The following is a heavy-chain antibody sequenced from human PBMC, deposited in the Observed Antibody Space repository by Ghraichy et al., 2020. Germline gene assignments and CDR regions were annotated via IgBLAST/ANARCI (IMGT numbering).Heavy chain of an antibody. D-gene: IGHD3-3*01. Sequence: GALRLSCAASGFTFSSYAMSWVRQAPGKGLEWVSAISGSGGSTYYADSVKGRFTISRDNSKNTLYLQMNSLRAEDTAVYYCAGGGYYDFWSGYFRYYYYYGMDVWGQGTTVTVSS. V-gene: IGHV3-23*01. CDR1: GFTFSSYA. J-gene: IGHJ6*02. CDR3: AGGGYYDFWSGYFRYYYYYGMDV. CDR2: ISGSGGST.